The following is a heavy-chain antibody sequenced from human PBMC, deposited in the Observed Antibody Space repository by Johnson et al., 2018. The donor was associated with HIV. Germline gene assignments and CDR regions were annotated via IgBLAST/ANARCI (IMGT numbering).Heavy chain of an antibody. CDR1: GFTFSSYW. CDR2: IEHDGSEK. Sequence: VQLVESGGGLVQPGGSLRLSCAASGFTFSSYWMSWVRQAPGKGLEWVANIEHDGSEKYYVDSVKGRFTIPRDTAKNSLYLQMDSLKAGGTAVFYFARVKYYGPDSSGYSRIPDGFDIWGQGKMVTVSS. CDR3: ARVKYYGPDSSGYSRIPDGFDI. V-gene: IGHV3-7*04. J-gene: IGHJ3*02. D-gene: IGHD3-22*01.